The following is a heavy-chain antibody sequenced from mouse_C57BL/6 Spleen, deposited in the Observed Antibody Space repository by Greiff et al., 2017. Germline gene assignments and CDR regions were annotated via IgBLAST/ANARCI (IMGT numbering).Heavy chain of an antibody. Sequence: EVHLVESGGGLVKPGGSLKLSCAASGFTFSSYAMSWVRQTPEKRLEWVATISDGGSYTYYPDNVKGRFTISRDNAKNNLYLQMSHLKSEDTAMYYCARDRGVTHYFDYWGQGTTLTVSS. D-gene: IGHD2-2*01. CDR1: GFTFSSYA. J-gene: IGHJ2*01. CDR2: ISDGGSYT. CDR3: ARDRGVTHYFDY. V-gene: IGHV5-4*01.